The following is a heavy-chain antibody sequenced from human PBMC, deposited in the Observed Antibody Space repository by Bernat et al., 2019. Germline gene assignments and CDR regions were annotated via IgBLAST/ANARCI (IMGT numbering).Heavy chain of an antibody. CDR2: ISYDGSNK. CDR3: AKALVLLWFGEFPDAFDI. J-gene: IGHJ3*02. CDR1: GFTFSSYG. V-gene: IGHV3-30*18. Sequence: QVQLVESGGAVVQPGRSLRLSCAASGFTFSSYGMHWVRQAPGKGLEWAAVISYDGSNKYYADSVKGRFTISRDNSKNTLYLQMNSLRAEDTAVYYCAKALVLLWFGEFPDAFDIWGQGTMVTVSS. D-gene: IGHD3-10*01.